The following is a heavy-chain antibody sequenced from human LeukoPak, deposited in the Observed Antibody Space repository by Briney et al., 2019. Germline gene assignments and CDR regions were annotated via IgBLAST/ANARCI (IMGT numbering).Heavy chain of an antibody. D-gene: IGHD2-8*01. J-gene: IGHJ6*02. V-gene: IGHV3-11*06. CDR1: GFTFSGYY. CDR2: ISSSSSYT. Sequence: GGSLRLSCAASGFTFSGYYMSWIRQAPGKGLEWVSYISSSSSYTNYADSVKGRFTISRDNAKNSLYLQANSLRGEDTAVYFCAKDEMVYATHYYYYGMDVWGQGTTVTVSS. CDR3: AKDEMVYATHYYYYGMDV.